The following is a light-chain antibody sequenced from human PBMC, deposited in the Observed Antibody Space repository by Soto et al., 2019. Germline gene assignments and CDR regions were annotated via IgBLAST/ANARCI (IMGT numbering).Light chain of an antibody. Sequence: DIQMTQSPSTLSASVGDRVTITCRASPHISTWVAWYQQKPGKAPNLLISKASTLESGVPSRFSGSGSGTQFTLTINSLQPDDSATYDCQQYLSFTFGPGTTVDIK. J-gene: IGKJ3*01. CDR3: QQYLSFT. V-gene: IGKV1-5*03. CDR1: PHISTW. CDR2: KAS.